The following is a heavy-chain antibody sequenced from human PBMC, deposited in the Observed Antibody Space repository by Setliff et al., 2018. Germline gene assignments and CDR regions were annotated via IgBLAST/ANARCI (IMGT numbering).Heavy chain of an antibody. D-gene: IGHD3-22*01. J-gene: IGHJ3*02. CDR1: GGSISTNHYY. CDR3: ARRYEVVIITKTGAFDI. CDR2: ISYSGDT. Sequence: SETLSLTCTVSGGSISTNHYYWEWIRQAPGKGPEWIGRISYSGDTYYSPSLRSRVTISVATSKNQFSLKLRSVTAADTAVYYCARRYEVVIITKTGAFDIWGPGTMVTVS. V-gene: IGHV4-39*01.